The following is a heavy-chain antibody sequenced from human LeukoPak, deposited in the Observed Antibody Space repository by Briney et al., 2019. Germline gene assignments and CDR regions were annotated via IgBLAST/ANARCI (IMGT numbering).Heavy chain of an antibody. Sequence: GGSLRLSCAASGFTFSSYGMHWVRQAPGKGLEGVAVIWYDGSNKYYADSVKGRFTISRDNSKNTLYLQMNSLRAGDTAVYYCATTQGYYYGMDVWGQGTTVTVSS. CDR2: IWYDGSNK. J-gene: IGHJ6*02. CDR1: GFTFSSYG. CDR3: ATTQGYYYGMDV. V-gene: IGHV3-33*01.